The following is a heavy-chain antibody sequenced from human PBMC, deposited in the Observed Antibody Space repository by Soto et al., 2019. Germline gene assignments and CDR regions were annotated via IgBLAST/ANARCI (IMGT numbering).Heavy chain of an antibody. CDR3: ARVYSSGYKAPAHY. J-gene: IGHJ4*02. Sequence: GEALKSSGKGSGCSVAYDWIGGVRQMPGKGLEWMGIIYPGDSDTRYSPSFQGQDTISADKSISTAYLQWSSLKASEPAMCCCARVYSSGYKAPAHYSGQGPLVTVS. D-gene: IGHD6-19*01. CDR2: IYPGDSDT. CDR1: GCSVAYDW. V-gene: IGHV5-51*01.